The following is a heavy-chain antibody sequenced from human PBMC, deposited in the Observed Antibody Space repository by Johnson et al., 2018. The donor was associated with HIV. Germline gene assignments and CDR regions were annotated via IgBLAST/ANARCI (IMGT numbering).Heavy chain of an antibody. CDR2: ISYGGSNK. Sequence: QVQLVESGGGVVRPGRSLRLSCAASGFTFSNYPMHWVRQAPGKGLEWVAVISYGGSNKYYADSVKGRFTVSRDNSKNTLYLQMNSLRADDTAVYYCAKESETYGGNIGFQHAFDIWGQGTMVTVSS. CDR1: GFTFSNYP. V-gene: IGHV3-30*04. J-gene: IGHJ3*02. D-gene: IGHD4-23*01. CDR3: AKESETYGGNIGFQHAFDI.